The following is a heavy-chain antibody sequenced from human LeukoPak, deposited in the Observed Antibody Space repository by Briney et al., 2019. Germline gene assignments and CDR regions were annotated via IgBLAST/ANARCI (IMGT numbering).Heavy chain of an antibody. CDR2: INTDGTVT. CDR1: GFTFSKDW. D-gene: IGHD6-19*01. Sequence: GGSLRLSCAASGFTFSKDWMLWVRQPPGKGLESVSRINTDGTVTTYADSVKGRFTVSRDNADNTMFLQMNSVRDEDTAVYYCATTQWLAPPPDSWGQGTPVTVSS. V-gene: IGHV3-74*01. J-gene: IGHJ4*02. CDR3: ATTQWLAPPPDS.